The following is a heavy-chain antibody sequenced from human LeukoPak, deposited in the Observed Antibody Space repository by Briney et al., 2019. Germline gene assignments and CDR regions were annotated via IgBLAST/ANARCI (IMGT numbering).Heavy chain of an antibody. V-gene: IGHV3-7*01. CDR2: IKQDGSEK. CDR1: GFTFSSCW. D-gene: IGHD4-17*01. J-gene: IGHJ4*02. Sequence: GGSLRLSCAASGFTFSSCWMSWVRQAPGKGLEWVANIKQDGSEKYYVDSVKGRFTISRDNAKNSLYLQMNSLRAEDTAVYYCARETSYGEMFDYWGQGTLVTVSS. CDR3: ARETSYGEMFDY.